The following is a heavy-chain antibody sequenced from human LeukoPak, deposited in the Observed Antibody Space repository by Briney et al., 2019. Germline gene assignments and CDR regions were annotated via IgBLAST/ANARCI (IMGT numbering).Heavy chain of an antibody. CDR1: GFTFSSYA. Sequence: GGSLRLSCAASGFTFSSYALSWVRQASGRGLEWVGRIRSKANSYASAYAESVKGRFTISRDDSKNTAYLQMNSLKTEDTAVYYCTREEDYYDSSALSTWGQGTLVTVSS. V-gene: IGHV3-73*01. CDR2: IRSKANSYAS. D-gene: IGHD3-22*01. CDR3: TREEDYYDSSALST. J-gene: IGHJ4*02.